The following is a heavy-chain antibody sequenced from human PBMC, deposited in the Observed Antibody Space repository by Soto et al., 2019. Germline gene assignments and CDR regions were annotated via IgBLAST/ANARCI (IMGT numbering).Heavy chain of an antibody. J-gene: IGHJ4*02. Sequence: SETLSLTCTVSGDSITRGAYYWSWIRQPPGKGLEWIGEINQSGSTNYNPSLKSRVTISVDTSKNQFSLKLSSVTAADTAVHYCARTYSSSWSPFEYWGQGTLVTVSS. V-gene: IGHV4-34*01. CDR3: ARTYSSSWSPFEY. CDR2: INQSGST. CDR1: GDSITRGAYY. D-gene: IGHD6-13*01.